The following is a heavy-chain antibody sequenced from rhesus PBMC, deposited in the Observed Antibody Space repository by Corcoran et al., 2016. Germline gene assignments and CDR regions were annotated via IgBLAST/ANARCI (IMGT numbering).Heavy chain of an antibody. Sequence: QVQLQESGPGLVKPSETLSLTCAVSGGSLSSSNRWIWLRQPPGHGLELMGDISGSSGSTNYNPSLKSRVTISADTSKNQFSLKLSSVTAADTAVYYCARSPVVLTAKVDYWGQGVLVTVSS. J-gene: IGHJ4*01. D-gene: IGHD2-15*01. CDR2: ISGSSGST. CDR3: ARSPVVLTAKVDY. V-gene: IGHV4-65*01. CDR1: GGSLSSSNR.